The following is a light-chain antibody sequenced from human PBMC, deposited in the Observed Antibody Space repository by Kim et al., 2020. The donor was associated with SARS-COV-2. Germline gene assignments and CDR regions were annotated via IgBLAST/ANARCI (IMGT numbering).Light chain of an antibody. J-gene: IGLJ2*01. CDR2: DVS. CDR1: SSDVGGYNY. CDR3: SSYTSNTTPV. Sequence: GQSITISCTGPSSDVGGYNYVSWYQQHPGKAPKLMIYDVSNRPSGVSNRFSGSKSGNTASLTISGLQAEDEADYYCSSYTSNTTPVFGGGTQLTVL. V-gene: IGLV2-14*03.